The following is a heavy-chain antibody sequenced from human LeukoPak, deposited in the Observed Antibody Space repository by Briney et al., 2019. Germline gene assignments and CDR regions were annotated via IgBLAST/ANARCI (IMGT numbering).Heavy chain of an antibody. CDR2: IYYSGST. Sequence: PSETLSLTCTVSGGSISSYYWSWIRQPPGKGLEWIGYIYYSGSTNYNPSLKSRVTISVDTSKNQFSLKLSSVTAADTAVYYCARGDRNYHDYWGKGTLVTVSS. CDR3: ARGDRNYHDY. CDR1: GGSISSYY. D-gene: IGHD4-11*01. J-gene: IGHJ4*02. V-gene: IGHV4-59*01.